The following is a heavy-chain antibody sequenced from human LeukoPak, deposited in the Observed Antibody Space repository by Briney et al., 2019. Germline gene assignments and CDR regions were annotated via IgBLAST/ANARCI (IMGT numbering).Heavy chain of an antibody. D-gene: IGHD3-10*01. CDR1: GGSISSYY. CDR3: AGGYGSGPLDENYYGLDV. V-gene: IGHV4-59*01. CDR2: FYESGST. J-gene: IGHJ6*02. Sequence: SETLSLTCTVSGGSISSYYWSWIRQSPGKGLEWIGYFYESGSTNYNPSLKSRVIISVDTSKNQFSLKLSSVTAADTAVYYCAGGYGSGPLDENYYGLDVWGQGTTVTVSS.